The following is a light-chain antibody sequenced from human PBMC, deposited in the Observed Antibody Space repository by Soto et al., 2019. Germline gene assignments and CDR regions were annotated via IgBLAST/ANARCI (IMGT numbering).Light chain of an antibody. CDR2: DAS. CDR1: QSVNSNL. Sequence: EIVLTQSPGTLSLSPGEGATVSCRASQSVNSNLLAWFQQKPGQAPRLLIHDASRRATGIPDRFSGSGSGTDFTLSISRLEPEDFAVYYCHQYVSSPLTFGQETKLEIK. CDR3: HQYVSSPLT. V-gene: IGKV3-20*01. J-gene: IGKJ2*01.